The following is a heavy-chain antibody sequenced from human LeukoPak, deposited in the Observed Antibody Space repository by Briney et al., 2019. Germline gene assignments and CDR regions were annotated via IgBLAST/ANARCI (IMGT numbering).Heavy chain of an antibody. CDR1: GFTFSSYA. D-gene: IGHD5-18*01. Sequence: GGSLRLSCAASGFTFSSYAMHWVRQAPGKGLEWVAVISYDGSNKYYADSVKGRFTISRDNSKNTLYLQMNSLRAEDTAVYYCARGVGYSYGYVPPSYWGQGTLVTVSS. J-gene: IGHJ4*02. CDR2: ISYDGSNK. V-gene: IGHV3-30-3*01. CDR3: ARGVGYSYGYVPPSY.